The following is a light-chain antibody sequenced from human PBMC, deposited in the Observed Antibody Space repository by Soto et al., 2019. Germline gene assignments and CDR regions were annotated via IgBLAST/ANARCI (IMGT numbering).Light chain of an antibody. CDR2: EGS. Sequence: QSALTQPASVSGSPGQSTTISCTGTSSDVGSYNLVSWYQQHPGKAPKLMIYEGSKRPSGVSNRFSGSKSGNTASLTISGLQAEDEADYYCCSYAGSSTLRVVFGGGTKVTVL. J-gene: IGLJ2*01. CDR3: CSYAGSSTLRVV. V-gene: IGLV2-23*01. CDR1: SSDVGSYNL.